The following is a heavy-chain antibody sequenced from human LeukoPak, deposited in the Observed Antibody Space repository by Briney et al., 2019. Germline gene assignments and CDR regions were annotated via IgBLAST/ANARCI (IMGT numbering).Heavy chain of an antibody. V-gene: IGHV4-38-2*02. Sequence: SETLSLTCTVSGYSISSGYYWGWIRQPPGKGLEWIGSIYHTGSANHNPSLQSRVTISVDRSKNQFSLNLSSVTAADTAVYYCAAGSGWYKIDYWGQGTLATVSS. CDR2: IYHTGSA. CDR1: GYSISSGYY. CDR3: AAGSGWYKIDY. J-gene: IGHJ4*02. D-gene: IGHD6-19*01.